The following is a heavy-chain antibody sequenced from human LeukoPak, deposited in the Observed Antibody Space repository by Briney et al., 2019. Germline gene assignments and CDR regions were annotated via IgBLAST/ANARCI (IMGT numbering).Heavy chain of an antibody. CDR1: GYTFTSYG. J-gene: IGHJ6*02. D-gene: IGHD6-13*01. CDR3: ASFPNAAAGPDYYSYGMDV. V-gene: IGHV1-18*01. CDR2: ISAYNGNT. Sequence: ASVKVSCKASGYTFTSYGISWVRQAPGQGLEWMGWISAYNGNTNYAQKLQGRVTMTTDTSTSTAYMELRSLRSDETAVYYCASFPNAAAGPDYYSYGMDVWGQGTTVTVSS.